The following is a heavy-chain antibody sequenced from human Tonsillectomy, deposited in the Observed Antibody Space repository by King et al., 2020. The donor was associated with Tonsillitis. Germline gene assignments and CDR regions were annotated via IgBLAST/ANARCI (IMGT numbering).Heavy chain of an antibody. J-gene: IGHJ2*01. CDR2: IHYSGST. CDR1: GGSTSSYY. V-gene: IGHV4-59*01. D-gene: IGHD6-6*01. Sequence: QLQESGPGLVKPSETLSLTCTVSGGSTSSYYWSWIRQPPGAGLEWIGFIHYSGSTNYNPSLKSRVTISVDTSKNQFSLKLSSVTAADTAVYYCARVSSSSQWNFDLWGRGTLVTVSS. CDR3: ARVSSSSQWNFDL.